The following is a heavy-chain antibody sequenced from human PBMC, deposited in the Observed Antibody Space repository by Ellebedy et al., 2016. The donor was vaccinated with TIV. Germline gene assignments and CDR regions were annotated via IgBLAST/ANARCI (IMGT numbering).Heavy chain of an antibody. CDR1: GGSISSGGYY. CDR3: ARLKGTAMVIIDY. CDR2: IYYSGST. Sequence: LRLXXTVSGGSISSGGYYWSWIRQHPGKGLEWIGYIYYSGSTYYNPSLKSRVTISVDTSKNQFSLKLSSVTAADTAVYYCARLKGTAMVIIDYWGQGTLVTVSS. J-gene: IGHJ4*02. V-gene: IGHV4-31*03. D-gene: IGHD5-18*01.